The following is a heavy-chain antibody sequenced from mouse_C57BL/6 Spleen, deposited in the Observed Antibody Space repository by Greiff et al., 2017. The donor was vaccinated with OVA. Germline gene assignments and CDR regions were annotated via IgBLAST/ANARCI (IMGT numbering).Heavy chain of an antibody. J-gene: IGHJ4*01. V-gene: IGHV14-2*01. Sequence: EVQLQQSGAELVKPGASVKLSCTASGFNIKDYYMHWVKQRTEQGLEWIGRIDPEDGETKYAPKFQGKATITADTSSNTAYLQLSSLTTEDTAVDYCASPLAAQATYAMDYWGQGTTVTVSS. D-gene: IGHD3-2*02. CDR2: IDPEDGET. CDR3: ASPLAAQATYAMDY. CDR1: GFNIKDYY.